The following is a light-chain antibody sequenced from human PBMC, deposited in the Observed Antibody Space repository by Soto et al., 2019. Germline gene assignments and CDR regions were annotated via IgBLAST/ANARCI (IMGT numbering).Light chain of an antibody. J-gene: IGKJ1*01. CDR3: QQHSHWPPWT. CDR1: QNVRTF. CDR2: GAS. Sequence: EVVLTQSPATLSLSPGERATLSCRASQNVRTFLDWYQQKPGQAPRLLIYGASNRATGIPARFSGSGSGTDFTLTISGLEPEDLAVYYCQQHSHWPPWTFGQGTRVEIQ. V-gene: IGKV3-11*01.